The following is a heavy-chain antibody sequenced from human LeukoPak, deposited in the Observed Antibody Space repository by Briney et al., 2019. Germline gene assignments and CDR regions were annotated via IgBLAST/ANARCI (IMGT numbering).Heavy chain of an antibody. J-gene: IGHJ4*02. D-gene: IGHD3-10*01. CDR3: ARDNIAGSGSSD. Sequence: GGSLRLSCAASGFTFSSYAMSWVRQAPGKGLEWVAVIWYDGSNKYYADSVKGRFTISRDNSKNTLYLQMNSLRVEDTAVYYCARDNIAGSGSSDWGQGTLVTVSS. V-gene: IGHV3-33*08. CDR1: GFTFSSYA. CDR2: IWYDGSNK.